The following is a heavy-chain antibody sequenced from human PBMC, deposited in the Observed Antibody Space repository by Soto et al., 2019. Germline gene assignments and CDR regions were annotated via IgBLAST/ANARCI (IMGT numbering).Heavy chain of an antibody. V-gene: IGHV3-64*01. J-gene: IGHJ6*03. CDR1: GFTLSGYA. D-gene: IGHD6-6*01. CDR3: ARRARPDFYYMDV. CDR2: ISSNGVGT. Sequence: GGSLRLSCAASGFTLSGYAMDWVRQAPGKGLEYVSGISSNGVGTYYANSVQGRFTISRDNSKNTVYLQMGSLRPEDMVVYYCARRARPDFYYMDVWGKGTTVTVSS.